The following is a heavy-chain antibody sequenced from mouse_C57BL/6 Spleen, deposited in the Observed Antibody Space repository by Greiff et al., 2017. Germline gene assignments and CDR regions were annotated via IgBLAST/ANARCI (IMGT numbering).Heavy chain of an antibody. CDR1: GFTFSNYW. J-gene: IGHJ1*03. CDR3: TGGYYGTFDV. Sequence: EVMLVESGGGLVQPGGSMKLSCVASGFTFSNYWMNWVRQSPEKGLEWVAQIRLKSDNYATHYAESVKGRFTISRDDSNSSVYLQMNNLRAEDTGMYYCTGGYYGTFDVWGTGTTVTVSS. D-gene: IGHD1-1*01. CDR2: IRLKSDNYAT. V-gene: IGHV6-3*01.